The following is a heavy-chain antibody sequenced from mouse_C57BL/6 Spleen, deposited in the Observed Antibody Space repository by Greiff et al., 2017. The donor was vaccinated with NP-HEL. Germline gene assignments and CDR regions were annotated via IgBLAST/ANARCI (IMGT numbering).Heavy chain of an antibody. D-gene: IGHD1-1*02. CDR1: GFSLTSYG. V-gene: IGHV2-2*01. J-gene: IGHJ4*01. CDR3: ARKGWAMDY. Sequence: QVQLKESGPGLVQPSQSLSITCTVSGFSLTSYGVHWVRQSPGKGLEWLGVIWSGGSTDYNAAFISRLSISKDNSKSQVFFKMNRLQAEDTAIYYCARKGWAMDYWGQGTSVTVSS. CDR2: IWSGGST.